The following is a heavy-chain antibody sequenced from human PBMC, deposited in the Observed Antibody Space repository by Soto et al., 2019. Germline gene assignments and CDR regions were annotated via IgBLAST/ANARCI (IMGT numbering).Heavy chain of an antibody. CDR3: ARHSNRNYGLYYFHY. V-gene: IGHV4-59*01. CDR1: GGSISSYY. J-gene: IGHJ4*02. CDR2: IYYSGST. D-gene: IGHD4-4*01. Sequence: PSETLSLTCTVSGGSISSYYWSWIRQPPGKGLEWIGYIYYSGSTNYNPSLKSRVTISVDTSKNQFSLKLSSVTAADTAVYYCARHSNRNYGLYYFHYWGLGALVTVSS.